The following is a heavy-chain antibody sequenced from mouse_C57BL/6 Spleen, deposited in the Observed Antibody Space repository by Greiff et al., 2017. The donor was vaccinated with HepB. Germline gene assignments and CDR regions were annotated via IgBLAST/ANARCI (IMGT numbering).Heavy chain of an antibody. D-gene: IGHD1-1*01. CDR2: IYPGDGDT. V-gene: IGHV1-82*01. CDR1: GYAFSSSW. CDR3: ARYYGSSWFDY. Sequence: VKLVESGPELVKPGASVKISCKASGYAFSSSWMNWVKQRPGKGLEWIGRIYPGDGDTNYNGKFKGKATLTADKSSSTAYMQLSSLTSEDSAVYFCARYYGSSWFDYWGQGTTLTVSS. J-gene: IGHJ2*01.